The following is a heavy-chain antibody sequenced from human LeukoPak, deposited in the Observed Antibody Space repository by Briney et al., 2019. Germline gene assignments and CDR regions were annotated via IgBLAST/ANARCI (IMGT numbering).Heavy chain of an antibody. CDR3: TRDQGPQRTYIVGASSYYYYMDV. CDR2: IRSKAYGGTT. V-gene: IGHV3-49*04. D-gene: IGHD1-26*01. CDR1: GFTFSHYG. Sequence: GESLRLSCAASGFTFSHYGMHWVRQAPGKGLEWVGFIRSKAYGGTTEYAASVKGRFTISRDDSKSIAYLQMNSLKTEDTAVYYCTRDQGPQRTYIVGASSYYYYMDVWGKGTTVTVSS. J-gene: IGHJ6*03.